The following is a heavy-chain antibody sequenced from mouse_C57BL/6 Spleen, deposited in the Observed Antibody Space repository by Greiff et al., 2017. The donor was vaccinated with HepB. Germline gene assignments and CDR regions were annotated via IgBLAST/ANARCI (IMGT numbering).Heavy chain of an antibody. J-gene: IGHJ3*01. CDR3: ARRNGSGLWFAY. CDR1: GYTFTSYW. CDR2: INPSNGGT. D-gene: IGHD1-1*01. V-gene: IGHV1-53*01. Sequence: VQLQQPGTELVKPGASVKLSCKASGYTFTSYWMHWVKQSPGQGLEWIGNINPSNGGTNYNDKFKSKATLTVDKASITAYMQLSSLTSEDSAVYYCARRNGSGLWFAYWGQGTLVTVSA.